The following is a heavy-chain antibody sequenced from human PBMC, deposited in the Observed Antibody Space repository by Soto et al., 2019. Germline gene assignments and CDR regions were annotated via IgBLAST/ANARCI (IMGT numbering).Heavy chain of an antibody. V-gene: IGHV3-74*01. CDR3: ARVRLTVGTPLLAY. CDR1: GFNFSSYW. J-gene: IGHJ4*02. D-gene: IGHD1-26*01. CDR2: INSDGSTT. Sequence: GGSLRLSCAAPGFNFSSYWMHWVRQVPGKGLVWVSRINSDGSTTTYADSVKGRFTISRDNAKNTLYLEMNSLRAEDTAVYYCARVRLTVGTPLLAYWGQGALVTVSS.